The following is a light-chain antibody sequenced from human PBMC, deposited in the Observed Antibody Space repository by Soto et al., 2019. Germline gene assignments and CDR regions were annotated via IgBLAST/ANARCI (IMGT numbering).Light chain of an antibody. Sequence: DIQMTQSPSTLSASVGDRVTITCRASQSVTTWLAWYQQKPGKAPNLLIYGASTLESGVPSRFSGSGSGTEFTLTISSLQSDDFATYYCQQYNDYPWTFGQWTRVEVK. CDR1: QSVTTW. CDR3: QQYNDYPWT. J-gene: IGKJ1*01. V-gene: IGKV1-5*01. CDR2: GAS.